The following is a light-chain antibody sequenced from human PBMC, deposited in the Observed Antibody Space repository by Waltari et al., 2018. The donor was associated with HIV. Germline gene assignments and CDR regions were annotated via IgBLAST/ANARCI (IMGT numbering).Light chain of an antibody. CDR3: SSYASTTTSHVV. CDR2: EVR. CDR1: NSDVGGYDY. V-gene: IGLV2-14*01. Sequence: QSALTQPASVSGSPGQSINISCTGTNSDVGGYDYVPWYQQYPGKAPKLIIFEVRNRPSGVSHRFSGSKSGNTASLAISGLQAEDEADFYCSSYASTTTSHVVFGGGTKLTVL. J-gene: IGLJ2*01.